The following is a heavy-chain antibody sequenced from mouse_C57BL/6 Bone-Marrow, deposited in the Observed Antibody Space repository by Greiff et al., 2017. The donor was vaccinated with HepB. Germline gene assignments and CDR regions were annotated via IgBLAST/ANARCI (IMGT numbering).Heavy chain of an antibody. J-gene: IGHJ2*01. V-gene: IGHV1-69*01. CDR3: ARSPSNSSWLDY. CDR2: IDPSDSYT. CDR1: GYTFTSYW. Sequence: VQLQQPGAELVMPGASVKLSCKASGYTFTSYWMHWVKQRPGQGLEWIGEIDPSDSYTNYNQKFKGKSTLTVDKSSSTAYMQLSSLTSEDSAVSYYARSPSNSSWLDYWGQGTTLTVSS. D-gene: IGHD1-1*01.